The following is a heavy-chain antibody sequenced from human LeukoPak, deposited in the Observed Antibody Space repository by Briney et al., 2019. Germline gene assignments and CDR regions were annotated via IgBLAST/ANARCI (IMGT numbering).Heavy chain of an antibody. J-gene: IGHJ4*02. V-gene: IGHV4-4*07. Sequence: SETLPLTCTVSGGSISSYYWTWIRQPAGKGLEWIGRIHPSGTTNHNPSLKSRVIMSLDMTNNQFSLKVRSVTAADTAVYYCARETEVPGGRSWDFWGQGTLVTVSS. D-gene: IGHD6-19*01. CDR2: IHPSGTT. CDR3: ARETEVPGGRSWDF. CDR1: GGSISSYY.